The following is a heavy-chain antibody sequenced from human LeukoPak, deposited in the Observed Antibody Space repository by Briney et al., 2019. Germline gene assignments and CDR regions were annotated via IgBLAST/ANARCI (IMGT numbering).Heavy chain of an antibody. Sequence: SETLSLTCAVYGGSFSGYYWSWIRQPPGKGLEWIGEINHSGSTNYNPSLKSRVTISVDTSKNQFSLKLSSVTAADTAVYYCARNSRIAAAGREGFDPGGQGPLVTASS. CDR3: ARNSRIAAAGREGFDP. CDR1: GGSFSGYY. V-gene: IGHV4-34*01. CDR2: INHSGST. J-gene: IGHJ5*02. D-gene: IGHD6-13*01.